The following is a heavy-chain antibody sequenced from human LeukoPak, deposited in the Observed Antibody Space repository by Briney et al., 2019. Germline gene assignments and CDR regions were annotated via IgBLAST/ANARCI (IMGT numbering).Heavy chain of an antibody. CDR3: ARLDGDYVAFGI. J-gene: IGHJ3*02. CDR2: IYYSGST. V-gene: IGHV4-39*01. D-gene: IGHD4-17*01. CDR1: GGSISSSSYY. Sequence: PSETLSLTCTVSGGSISSSSYYWGWIRQPPGKGLEWIGSIYYSGSTYYNPSLKSRVTISVDTSKNQFSLKLSSVTAADTAVYYCARLDGDYVAFGIWGQGTMVTVSS.